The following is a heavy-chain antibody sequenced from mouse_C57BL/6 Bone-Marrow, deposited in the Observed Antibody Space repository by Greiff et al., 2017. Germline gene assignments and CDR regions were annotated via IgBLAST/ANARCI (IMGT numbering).Heavy chain of an antibody. V-gene: IGHV1-52*01. D-gene: IGHD2-3*01. CDR1: GYTFTSYW. CDR3: AYLYGGYCAPFDH. Sequence: QVQLQQPGTELVRPGSSVKLSCKASGYTFTSYWMHWVKQRPIQGLEWIGNIDPSDSETHYNQKFKDKATLTVDKSSSTAYMQLSSLTSEDSAVYYCAYLYGGYCAPFDHWGQGTALTVSS. J-gene: IGHJ2*01. CDR2: IDPSDSET.